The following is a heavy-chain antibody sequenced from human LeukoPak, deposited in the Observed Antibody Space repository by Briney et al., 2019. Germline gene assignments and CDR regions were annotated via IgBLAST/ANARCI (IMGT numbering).Heavy chain of an antibody. V-gene: IGHV3-23*01. CDR2: ISGSGGST. D-gene: IGHD1-26*01. CDR3: AKGRGVGYSRSGADY. J-gene: IGHJ4*02. CDR1: GFTFSDYA. Sequence: GGSLRLSCVASGFTFSDYAMSWARQAPGKGLEWVSAISGSGGSTYYGDSVKGRFTISRDNSKNTLFLQMNSLRADDTAVYYCAKGRGVGYSRSGADYWGQGTLVTVSS.